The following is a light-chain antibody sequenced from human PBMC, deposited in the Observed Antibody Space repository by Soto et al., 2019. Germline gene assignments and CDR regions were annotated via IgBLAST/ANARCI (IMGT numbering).Light chain of an antibody. V-gene: IGLV2-23*01. CDR3: CSYAGSRTYV. J-gene: IGLJ1*01. CDR1: SSDVGSYNL. Sequence: QSVLTQPASVSGSPGQSITISCTGTSSDVGSYNLVSWYQQHPDKAPKLMIYEGSKRPSGVSNRFSGSESGNTASLTISGLQAEDEADYYCCSYAGSRTYVFGTGTKLTVL. CDR2: EGS.